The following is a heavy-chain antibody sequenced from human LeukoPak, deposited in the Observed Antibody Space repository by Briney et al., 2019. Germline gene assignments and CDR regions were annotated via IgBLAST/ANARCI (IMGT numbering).Heavy chain of an antibody. CDR2: INSDGSSS. Sequence: TGGSLRLSCAASGFTFNTYWMHWVRQAPGKGLVWVSRINSDGSSSTYADSVKGRFTISRDNAKNSLYLQMNSLRAEDTAVYYCARGIAVAEGYWGQGTLVTVSS. V-gene: IGHV3-74*01. CDR3: ARGIAVAEGY. CDR1: GFTFNTYW. D-gene: IGHD6-19*01. J-gene: IGHJ4*02.